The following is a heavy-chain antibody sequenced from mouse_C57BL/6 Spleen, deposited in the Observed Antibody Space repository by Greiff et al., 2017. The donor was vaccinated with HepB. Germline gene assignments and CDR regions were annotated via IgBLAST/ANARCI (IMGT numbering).Heavy chain of an antibody. Sequence: EVQLQQSGPGLVKPSQSLSLTCSVTGYSITSGYYWNWIRQFPGNKLEWMGYISYDGSNNYNPSLKNRISITRDTSKNQFFLKLNSVTTEDTATYYCIGDYDYAGFAYWGQGTLVTVSA. V-gene: IGHV3-6*01. CDR2: ISYDGSN. CDR3: IGDYDYAGFAY. CDR1: GYSITSGYY. D-gene: IGHD2-4*01. J-gene: IGHJ3*01.